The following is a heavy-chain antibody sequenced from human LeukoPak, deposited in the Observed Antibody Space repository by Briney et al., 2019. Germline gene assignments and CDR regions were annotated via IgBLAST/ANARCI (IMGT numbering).Heavy chain of an antibody. CDR3: ARADGGNPGGWFDP. CDR1: GGSINSYH. CDR2: IYYSGNT. D-gene: IGHD4-23*01. Sequence: SETLSLTCTVSGGSINSYHWSWIRQPPGKGLEWIGYIYYSGNTNYNPSLKSRVTTSVDTSKNQFSLKLSSVTAADTAVYYCARADGGNPGGWFDPWGQGTLVTVSS. V-gene: IGHV4-59*01. J-gene: IGHJ5*02.